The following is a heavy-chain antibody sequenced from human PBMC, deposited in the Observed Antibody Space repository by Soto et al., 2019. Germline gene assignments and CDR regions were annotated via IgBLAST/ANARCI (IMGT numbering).Heavy chain of an antibody. Sequence: GGSLRLSCAASGFTFSSYAMHWVRQAPGKGLEWVAVISYDGSNKYYADSVKGRFTISRDNSKNTLYLQMNSLRVEDTAVYYCARALGDYGDYWGQGTLVTVSS. CDR1: GFTFSSYA. CDR3: ARALGDYGDY. V-gene: IGHV3-30-3*01. CDR2: ISYDGSNK. J-gene: IGHJ4*02. D-gene: IGHD4-17*01.